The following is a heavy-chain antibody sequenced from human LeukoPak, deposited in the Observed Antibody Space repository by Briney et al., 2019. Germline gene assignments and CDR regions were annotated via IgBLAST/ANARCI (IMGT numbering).Heavy chain of an antibody. CDR3: ARVDDSGYLWDY. CDR2: ITPTSSYS. J-gene: IGHJ4*02. Sequence: PGRSLRLSCAASGFTFSNFGMNWVRQAPGKGLEWVSHITPTSSYSDYADSVKGRFTISRDNAKSSLYLQMSSLRVEDTAIYFCARVDDSGYLWDYWGQGTLVTVSS. V-gene: IGHV3-21*06. D-gene: IGHD3-22*01. CDR1: GFTFSNFG.